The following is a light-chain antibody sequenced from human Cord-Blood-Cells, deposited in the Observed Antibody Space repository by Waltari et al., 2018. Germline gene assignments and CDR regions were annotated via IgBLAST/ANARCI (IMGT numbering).Light chain of an antibody. V-gene: IGKV3-11*01. CDR1: QSVSSS. CDR2: DAS. CDR3: QQRSNWPYT. J-gene: IGKJ2*01. Sequence: EIVLTQSPATLSLSPGERATLSCRASQSVSSSLAWYQQKPGPAPRLLIYDASNRATGIPARFIGSGSGTDFTLTISSLEPEDFAVYYCQQRSNWPYTFGQGTKLEIK.